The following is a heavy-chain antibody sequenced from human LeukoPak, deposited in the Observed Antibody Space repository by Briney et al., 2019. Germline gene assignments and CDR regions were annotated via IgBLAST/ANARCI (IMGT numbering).Heavy chain of an antibody. CDR1: GGTFSSYA. CDR3: ARGYYGSGSYLDYYYYMDV. V-gene: IGHV1-69*05. Sequence: SVKVSCKASGGTFSSYAISWVRQAPGQGLEWMGRIIPIFGTANYAQKFQGRVTITTDESTSTAYMELSSLRSEDTAVYNCARGYYGSGSYLDYYYYMDVWGKGTTVTVSS. D-gene: IGHD3-10*01. J-gene: IGHJ6*03. CDR2: IIPIFGTA.